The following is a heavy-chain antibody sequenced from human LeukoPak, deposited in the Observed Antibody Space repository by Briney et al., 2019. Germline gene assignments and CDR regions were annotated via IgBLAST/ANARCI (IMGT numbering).Heavy chain of an antibody. V-gene: IGHV4-59*01. CDR3: ARDSSGYYLAYAFDI. D-gene: IGHD3-22*01. CDR1: GGSISSYY. J-gene: IGHJ3*02. CDR2: IYYSGST. Sequence: SETLSHTCTVSGGSISSYYWSWIRQPPGKGLEWIGYIYYSGSTNYNPSLKSRVTISVDTSKNQFSLKLSSVTAADTAVYYCARDSSGYYLAYAFDIWGQGTMVTVSS.